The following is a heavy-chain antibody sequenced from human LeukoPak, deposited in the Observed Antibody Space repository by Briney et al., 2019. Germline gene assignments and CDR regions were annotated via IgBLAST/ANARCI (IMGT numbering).Heavy chain of an antibody. CDR1: GGSFSGYY. J-gene: IGHJ6*03. Sequence: KPSETLSLTCAVYGGSFSGYYWSWIRQPPGKGLEWIGEINHSGSTNYNPSLKSRVTISVDTSKNQFSLKLSSVTAADTAVYYCARNSHHRYMDAWGKGTTVTVSS. V-gene: IGHV4-34*01. CDR3: ARNSHHRYMDA. D-gene: IGHD1-14*01. CDR2: INHSGST.